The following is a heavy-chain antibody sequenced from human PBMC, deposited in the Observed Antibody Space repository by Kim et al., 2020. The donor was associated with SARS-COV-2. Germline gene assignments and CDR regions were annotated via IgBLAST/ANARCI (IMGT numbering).Heavy chain of an antibody. J-gene: IGHJ6*02. Sequence: SEDSVTGRFTISRDNAKNSLFLQMNSLRDEDTAVYYCARGKGTYYYYGMDVWGQGTTVTVSS. V-gene: IGHV3-48*02. CDR3: ARGKGTYYYYGMDV.